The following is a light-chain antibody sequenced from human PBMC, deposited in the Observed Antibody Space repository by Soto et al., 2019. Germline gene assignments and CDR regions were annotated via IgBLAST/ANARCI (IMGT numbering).Light chain of an antibody. Sequence: DIQLTQSPSFLSASVGDRVTITCRASQDINTYLAWYQQKPGEAPKLLIFAASTLQNGVPSRFSGSGSGTEFTVTITSLQPEDFATYYCQQRKSYPITFGQGTRLE. V-gene: IGKV1-9*01. CDR2: AAS. CDR3: QQRKSYPIT. CDR1: QDINTY. J-gene: IGKJ5*01.